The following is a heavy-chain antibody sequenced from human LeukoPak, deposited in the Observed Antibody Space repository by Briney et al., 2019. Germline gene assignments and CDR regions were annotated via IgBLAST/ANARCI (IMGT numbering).Heavy chain of an antibody. Sequence: GGSLRLSCAVSGFTFSSHAMSWVRQAPGKGLEWVSAISGSGCSTYYADSVKGRFTISRDNSKNTLYLQMNSLRAEDTAVYYCANSNTGSNQPFDYWGQGTLVTVSS. CDR1: GFTFSSHA. D-gene: IGHD1-26*01. CDR2: ISGSGCST. V-gene: IGHV3-23*01. J-gene: IGHJ4*02. CDR3: ANSNTGSNQPFDY.